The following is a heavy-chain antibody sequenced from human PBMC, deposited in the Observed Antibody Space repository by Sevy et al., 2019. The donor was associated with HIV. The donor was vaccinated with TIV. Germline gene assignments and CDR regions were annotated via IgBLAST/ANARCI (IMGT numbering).Heavy chain of an antibody. CDR2: ISAYNGNT. Sequence: ASVKVSCKASGYTFTSYGISWVRQAPGQGLEWMGWISAYNGNTNYAQKLQGRVTMTTDTSTSTAYMGLGSLRSDDTAVYYCARANYQLLTDYWGQGTLVTVSS. CDR3: ARANYQLLTDY. D-gene: IGHD2-2*01. J-gene: IGHJ4*02. V-gene: IGHV1-18*01. CDR1: GYTFTSYG.